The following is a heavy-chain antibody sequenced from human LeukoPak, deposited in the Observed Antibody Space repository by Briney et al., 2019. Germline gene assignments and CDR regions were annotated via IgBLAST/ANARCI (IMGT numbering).Heavy chain of an antibody. V-gene: IGHV4-59*01. CDR2: IYYSGST. CDR1: GGSISSYY. D-gene: IGHD1-26*01. CDR3: ARGKRSVGATGN. Sequence: SETLSLTCTVSGGSISSYYWSWIRQPPGKGLEWIGYIYYSGSTNYNPSLKSRVTISVDTSKNQFSLKLSSVTAADTAVYYCARGKRSVGATGNWGQGTLVTVSS. J-gene: IGHJ4*02.